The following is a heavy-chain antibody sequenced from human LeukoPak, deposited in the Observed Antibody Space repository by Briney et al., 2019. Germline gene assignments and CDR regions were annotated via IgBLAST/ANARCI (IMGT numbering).Heavy chain of an antibody. CDR2: INTYSSTI. V-gene: IGHV3-48*01. J-gene: IGHJ6*03. Sequence: GGSLRLSCAASGFTFTSYSMNWVRQAPGKGLEWVSYINTYSSTINYADSVKGRFTISRDNAKNSLYLQMNSLRAEDTALYYCASLTGVSGPYNMDVWGKGTRVTVSS. D-gene: IGHD6-19*01. CDR3: ASLTGVSGPYNMDV. CDR1: GFTFTSYS.